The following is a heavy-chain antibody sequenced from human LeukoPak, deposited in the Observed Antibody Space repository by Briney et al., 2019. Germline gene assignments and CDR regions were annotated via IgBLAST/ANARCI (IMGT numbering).Heavy chain of an antibody. CDR3: ARVPPHTYYYGSGSYLDY. V-gene: IGHV4-34*01. Sequence: GSLRLSCAASGFTFSDYYMSWIRQPPGKGLEWIGEIYHSGSTNYNPSLKSRVTISVDKSKNQFSLKLSSVTAADTAVYYCARVPPHTYYYGSGSYLDYWGQGTLVTVSS. CDR2: IYHSGST. J-gene: IGHJ4*02. D-gene: IGHD3-10*01. CDR1: GFTFSDYY.